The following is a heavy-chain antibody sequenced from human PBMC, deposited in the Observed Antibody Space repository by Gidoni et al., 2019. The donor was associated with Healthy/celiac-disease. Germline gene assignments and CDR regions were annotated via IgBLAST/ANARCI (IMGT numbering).Heavy chain of an antibody. Sequence: EVQLVQSGAEVQNPGEPLRISCNDSGYNFTSYWISWVRQVPGKGLEWMGRVDPSDSLSKYNPSFQGHVTISADKSINTAYLQWSSLVPSDTAMYYCARLPELGGGSSEDWFDPWGQGTLVTVSS. V-gene: IGHV5-10-1*03. CDR2: VDPSDSLS. D-gene: IGHD6-6*01. J-gene: IGHJ5*02. CDR3: ARLPELGGGSSEDWFDP. CDR1: GYNFTSYW.